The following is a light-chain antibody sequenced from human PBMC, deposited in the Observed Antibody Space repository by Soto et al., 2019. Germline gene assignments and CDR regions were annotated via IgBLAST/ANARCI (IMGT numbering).Light chain of an antibody. CDR3: YSTDSSGNHRV. CDR2: EDN. V-gene: IGLV3-10*01. CDR1: ALPKKY. Sequence: SSELTQPPSVSVSPGQTARITCSGAALPKKYAYWYQQKSGQAPELVIHEDNTRPSGIPERFSGSSSGTMATLTISGAQVEDEADYYCYSTDSSGNHRVFGGGTQLTVL. J-gene: IGLJ2*01.